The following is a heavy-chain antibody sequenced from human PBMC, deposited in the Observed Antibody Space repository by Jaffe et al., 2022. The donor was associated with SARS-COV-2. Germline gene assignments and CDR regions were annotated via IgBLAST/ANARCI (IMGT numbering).Heavy chain of an antibody. Sequence: EVQVLESGGGLVQPGGSLRLSCEASGFTFSNSAMSWVRQAPGKGLEWVSAINGDYTYYADSVKGRFTISRDNSKNTLYLQMYSLRAEDTAVYYCAKRAPIAARSYGFVVWGQGTTVTVSS. CDR2: INGDYT. CDR3: AKRAPIAARSYGFVV. V-gene: IGHV3-23*01. CDR1: GFTFSNSA. J-gene: IGHJ6*02. D-gene: IGHD6-6*01.